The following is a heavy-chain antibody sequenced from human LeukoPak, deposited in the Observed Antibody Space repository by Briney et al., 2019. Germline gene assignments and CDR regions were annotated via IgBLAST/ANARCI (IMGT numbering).Heavy chain of an antibody. CDR3: ARQYSYGADY. D-gene: IGHD5-18*01. V-gene: IGHV4-39*01. CDR1: GGSISSSSYY. Sequence: PSETLSLTCTVSGGSISSSSYYWGWIRQPPGKGLEWIGSIYYSGSTYYNPSLKSRVTISVDTSKNQFSLQLSSVTAADTAVCYCARQYSYGADYWGQGTLVTVSS. J-gene: IGHJ4*02. CDR2: IYYSGST.